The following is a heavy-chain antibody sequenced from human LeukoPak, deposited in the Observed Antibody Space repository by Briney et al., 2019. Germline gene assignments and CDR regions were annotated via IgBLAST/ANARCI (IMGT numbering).Heavy chain of an antibody. CDR2: INTNTGNP. D-gene: IGHD3-22*01. V-gene: IGHV7-4-1*02. J-gene: IGHJ3*02. CDR3: ARVSTMIVVADGAFDI. Sequence: ASVKVSCKASGYTFTSYAMNWVRQAPGQGLEGMGWINTNTGNPTYAQGFTGRFVFSLDTPVSTAYLQISSLKAEDTAVYYCARVSTMIVVADGAFDIWGQGTMVTVSS. CDR1: GYTFTSYA.